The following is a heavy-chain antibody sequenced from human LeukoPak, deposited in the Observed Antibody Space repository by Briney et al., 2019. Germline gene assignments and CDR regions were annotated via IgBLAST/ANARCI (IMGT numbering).Heavy chain of an antibody. Sequence: GESLKISSKGSGSSFTNYWIGWVRQMPGKGLEWMGIIYPGDSDTRYSPSFQGQVPISADKSISTAYLQWSSLKASGTAMYYCARLASNWFDPWGQGTLVTVSS. CDR2: IYPGDSDT. V-gene: IGHV5-51*01. CDR3: ARLASNWFDP. CDR1: GSSFTNYW. J-gene: IGHJ5*02.